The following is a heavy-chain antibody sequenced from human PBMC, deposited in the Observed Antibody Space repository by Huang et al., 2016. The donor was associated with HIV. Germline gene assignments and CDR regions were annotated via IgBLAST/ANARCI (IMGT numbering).Heavy chain of an antibody. CDR3: ARDSSGYYSSPALDY. CDR2: ISYDRSKN. J-gene: IGHJ4*02. Sequence: QVQLVESGGGVVQPGRSLRLSCAASGFTFSSYTIHWVRQAPGKGLEWVAVISYDRSKNYYADSVRGRFTISRDNSKNTLFLHMTGLRAEDTAVYFCARDSSGYYSSPALDYWGQGTLVTVSS. D-gene: IGHD3-22*01. V-gene: IGHV3-30-3*01. CDR1: GFTFSSYT.